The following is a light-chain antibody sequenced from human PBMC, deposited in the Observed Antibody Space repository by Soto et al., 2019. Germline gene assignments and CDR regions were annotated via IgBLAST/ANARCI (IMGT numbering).Light chain of an antibody. V-gene: IGKV1-33*01. Sequence: DIQMTQSPSSLSASVGDRVTITCQASQNINNYLNWYQQKPGRAPKLLIYDASNLEAGVPSRFRGSGSGTDFTFTISSLQPEDFAVYYCQQYNSWPITFGQGTRLEN. CDR1: QNINNY. J-gene: IGKJ5*01. CDR3: QQYNSWPIT. CDR2: DAS.